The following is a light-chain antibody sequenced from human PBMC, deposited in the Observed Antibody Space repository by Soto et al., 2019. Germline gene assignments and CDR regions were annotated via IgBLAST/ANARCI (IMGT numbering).Light chain of an antibody. Sequence: QSALTQPASVSGSPGQSITISCTGTSSDIGDYTHVSWYQQHPGKAPKLIIYEVSDRPSGVSNRFSGSKSGNTASLTISGLQTDDEADYYCCSSTSISPSAVFGGGTKLTVL. CDR2: EVS. CDR1: SSDIGDYTH. CDR3: CSSTSISPSAV. V-gene: IGLV2-14*01. J-gene: IGLJ2*01.